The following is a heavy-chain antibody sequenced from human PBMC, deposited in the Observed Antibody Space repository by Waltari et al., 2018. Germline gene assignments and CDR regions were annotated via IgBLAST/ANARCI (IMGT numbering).Heavy chain of an antibody. CDR3: ARGNLYFDY. CDR1: GETVSSNRAA. V-gene: IGHV6-1*01. CDR2: TDYRSKWFN. Sequence: QGRLQQSGPGLVEPSQILSLTCVISGETVSSNRAAWNWIRQSPSSGLEWLGRTDYRSKWFNQDAVSVKSRITIHPDTSKNQFSLQLNSVTPEDTAVYYCARGNLYFDYWGQGTLVTVSS. J-gene: IGHJ4*02.